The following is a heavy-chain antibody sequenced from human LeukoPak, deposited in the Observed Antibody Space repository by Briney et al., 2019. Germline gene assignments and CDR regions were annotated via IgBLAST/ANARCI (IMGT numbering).Heavy chain of an antibody. J-gene: IGHJ6*02. CDR2: IRSKAYGGTP. CDR1: GLTFDDYA. D-gene: IGHD3-22*01. Sequence: GGSLRLSCTASGLTFDDYAMSWVRQAPGKGLEWVGFIRSKAYGGTPEYAASVKGRFTISRDDSKSIAYLQMDSLKTGDTAVYYCTREPPYYDSSGYYFGYYYGMDVWGQGTTVTVSS. CDR3: TREPPYYDSSGYYFGYYYGMDV. V-gene: IGHV3-49*04.